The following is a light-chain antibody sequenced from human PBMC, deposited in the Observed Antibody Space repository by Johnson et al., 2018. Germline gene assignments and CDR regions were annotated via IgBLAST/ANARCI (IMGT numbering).Light chain of an antibody. V-gene: IGLV1-51*02. CDR1: SSNIGNNY. CDR2: ENN. CDR3: GTWDSSLSAGNV. J-gene: IGLJ1*01. Sequence: QSVLTQPPSVSAAPGQKVTISCSGSSSNIGNNYVSWYQQLPGTAPKLLIYENNKRPSGIPDRFSCSKSGTSATLGITGLQTGDAADYYCGTWDSSLSAGNVFGTGTKVTVL.